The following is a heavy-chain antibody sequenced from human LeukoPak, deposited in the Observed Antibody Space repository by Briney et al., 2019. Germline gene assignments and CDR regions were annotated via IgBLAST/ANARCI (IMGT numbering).Heavy chain of an antibody. CDR2: IKRYGGEK. V-gene: IGHV3-7*01. CDR1: TFTFTPDW. Sequence: GGSLRLSCEASTFTFTPDWMSWVRQAPGKGLEWVAMIKRYGGEKYYVDSVKGRFTISRDNAKKSLYLQMDSLRDEDTAVYYCARLDTAHPSGVYWGQGTLVAVSS. D-gene: IGHD5-18*01. J-gene: IGHJ4*02. CDR3: ARLDTAHPSGVY.